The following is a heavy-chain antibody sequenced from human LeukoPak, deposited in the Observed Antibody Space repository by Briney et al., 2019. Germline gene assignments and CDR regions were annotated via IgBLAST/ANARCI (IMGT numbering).Heavy chain of an antibody. V-gene: IGHV4-4*07. CDR3: AREDDEYCSGPSCSNFYFYYIDV. J-gene: IGHJ6*03. CDR2: IYASGDT. Sequence: SETLSLTCTVSGGSLRGHYWTWIRQPAGKGLEWIGHIYASGDTTYNPSLKSRVTMSVDTSKNQFFLRLTSVTAADAAVYYCAREDDEYCSGPSCSNFYFYYIDVWGRGTPVTVSS. CDR1: GGSLRGHY. D-gene: IGHD2-15*01.